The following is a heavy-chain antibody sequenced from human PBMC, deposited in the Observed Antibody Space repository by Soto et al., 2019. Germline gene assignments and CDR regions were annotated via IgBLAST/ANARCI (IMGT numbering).Heavy chain of an antibody. CDR2: IFIGGTT. CDR1: RFIFSSYG. CDR3: ARLGPHASGTYSFRHNRFAP. Sequence: GGSLRLSCAASRFIFSSYGIHWVRQAPGKALEWVSVIFIGGTTQYAVSVKGRFTISRDYSKNTVYLQMNSLRAEDTAVYYCARLGPHASGTYSFRHNRFAPWGQGTLVTVSS. J-gene: IGHJ5*02. V-gene: IGHV3-53*01. D-gene: IGHD3-10*01.